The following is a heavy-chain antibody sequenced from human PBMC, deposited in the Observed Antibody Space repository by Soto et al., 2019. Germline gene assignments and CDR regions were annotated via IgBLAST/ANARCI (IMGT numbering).Heavy chain of an antibody. CDR3: ARDRLRGYDSSGFYS. CDR2: ISPSDGNR. CDR1: GYSFSFYG. Sequence: ASVKVSCEASGYSFSFYGINWVRQAPGQGLEWMGWISPSDGNRNFAQKFEDRVTMTTATSTNTVFLELRSLKSDDTAIYYCARDRLRGYDSSGFYSWGQGTMVTVSS. D-gene: IGHD3-22*01. V-gene: IGHV1-18*01. J-gene: IGHJ4*02.